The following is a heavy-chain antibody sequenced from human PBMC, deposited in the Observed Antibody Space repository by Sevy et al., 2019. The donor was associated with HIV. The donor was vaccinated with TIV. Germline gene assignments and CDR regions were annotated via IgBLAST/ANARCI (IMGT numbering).Heavy chain of an antibody. CDR3: ARDLFDLGAFDI. Sequence: SETLSLTCTVSGDSMSTYYWNWIRQPPGKGLEWVGYISDSGSTSYSPSLKSRVTISVDTSKNQFSLKLSSMTAADTAVYFCARDLFDLGAFDIWGPGTLVTVSS. J-gene: IGHJ3*02. V-gene: IGHV4-59*01. CDR2: ISDSGST. D-gene: IGHD3-9*01. CDR1: GDSMSTYY.